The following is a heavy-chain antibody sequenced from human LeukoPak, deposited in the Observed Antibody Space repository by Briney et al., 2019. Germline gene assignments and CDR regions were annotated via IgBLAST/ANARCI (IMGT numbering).Heavy chain of an antibody. D-gene: IGHD6-13*01. CDR1: GGSISSSSYY. J-gene: IGHJ4*02. V-gene: IGHV4-39*07. CDR3: ARGYSSSWYPFDY. Sequence: SETLSLTCTVSGGSISSSSYYWGWIRQPPGKGLEWIGSIYYSGSTYYNPSLKSRVTISVDTSKNQFSLKLSSVTAADTAVYYCARGYSSSWYPFDYWGQGTLVTVSP. CDR2: IYYSGST.